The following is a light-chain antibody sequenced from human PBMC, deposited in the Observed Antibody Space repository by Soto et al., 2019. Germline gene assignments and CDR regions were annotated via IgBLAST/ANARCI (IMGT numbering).Light chain of an antibody. J-gene: IGKJ2*01. CDR2: DAS. CDR3: QQYNFWSLFS. V-gene: IGKV3-15*01. Sequence: EIVMTQSPATLSVSPGGRATLSCRASYSVGSDLAWYQVRPGQAPRLLIYDASTRAIGIPTRFSGRGSGTEFTLTISSLQSEDGAVYYCQQYNFWSLFSFAQGTKLEI. CDR1: YSVGSD.